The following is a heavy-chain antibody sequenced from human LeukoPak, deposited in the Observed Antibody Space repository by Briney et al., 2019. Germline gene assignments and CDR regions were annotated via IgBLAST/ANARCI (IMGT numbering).Heavy chain of an antibody. J-gene: IGHJ4*02. Sequence: PSETLSLTCAVYGGSFSGYYWSWIRQPPGKGLEWIGEINHSGSTNYNPSLKSRVTISVDTSKNQFSLKLSSVTAADTAVYYCARPQTYYYGSGSFFFRYWGQGTLVTVSS. CDR1: GGSFSGYY. V-gene: IGHV4-34*01. CDR3: ARPQTYYYGSGSFFFRY. CDR2: INHSGST. D-gene: IGHD3-10*01.